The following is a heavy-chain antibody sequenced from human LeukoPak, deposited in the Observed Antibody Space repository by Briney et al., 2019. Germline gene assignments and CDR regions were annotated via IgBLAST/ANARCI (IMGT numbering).Heavy chain of an antibody. J-gene: IGHJ6*02. CDR2: ISSSSSYI. CDR3: ARDRSSSSDSPDYYYYGMDV. Sequence: GGSLRLSCAASGFTFSSYSMNWVRQAPGKGLEWVSSISSSSSYIYYADSVKGRFTISRDNAKNSLYLQMNSLRAEDTAVYYCARDRSSSSDSPDYYYYGMDVWGQGTTVTVSS. V-gene: IGHV3-21*01. D-gene: IGHD6-13*01. CDR1: GFTFSSYS.